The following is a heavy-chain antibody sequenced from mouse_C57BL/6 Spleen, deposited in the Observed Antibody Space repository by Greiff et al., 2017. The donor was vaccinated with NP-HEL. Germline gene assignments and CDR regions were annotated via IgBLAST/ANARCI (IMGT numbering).Heavy chain of an antibody. Sequence: VQLQQPGAELVKPGASVKLSCKASGYTFTSYWMQWVKQRPGQGLEWIGEIDPSDSYTNYNQKFKGKATLTVDTSSSTAYMQLSSLTSEDSAVYYCARSLITTVGYAMDYWGQGTSVTVSS. D-gene: IGHD1-1*01. CDR3: ARSLITTVGYAMDY. CDR2: IDPSDSYT. J-gene: IGHJ4*01. V-gene: IGHV1-50*01. CDR1: GYTFTSYW.